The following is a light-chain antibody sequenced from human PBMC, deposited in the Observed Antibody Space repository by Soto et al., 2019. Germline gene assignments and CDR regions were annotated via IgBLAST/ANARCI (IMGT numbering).Light chain of an antibody. V-gene: IGLV2-14*03. J-gene: IGLJ7*01. CDR3: SSYTTSNTLV. Sequence: QSALTQPASVSGSPGQSITISRTGTSSDVGAYNFVSWYQQHPGKAPKLMIYDVTNRPSGVSSRFSGSKSGNTASLAISGLQAEDEADYYCSSYTTSNTLVFGGGTQLTVL. CDR1: SSDVGAYNF. CDR2: DVT.